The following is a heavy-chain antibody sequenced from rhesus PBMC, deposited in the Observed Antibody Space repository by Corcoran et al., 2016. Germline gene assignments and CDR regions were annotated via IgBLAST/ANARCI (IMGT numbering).Heavy chain of an antibody. V-gene: IGHV1-151*01. Sequence: QVQLVQSGAEVKKPGASVKLSCKASGYTFSIYAISWVRQAPGQGREWMGGIIPLVGITNYAQKFQVRVTITTDTSTSASYMELSSLRSEDTAVDYCASGSQYEDDYGYYTCGYWGQGVLVTVSS. J-gene: IGHJ4*01. CDR3: ASGSQYEDDYGYYTCGY. CDR1: GYTFSIYA. D-gene: IGHD3-9*01. CDR2: IIPLVGIT.